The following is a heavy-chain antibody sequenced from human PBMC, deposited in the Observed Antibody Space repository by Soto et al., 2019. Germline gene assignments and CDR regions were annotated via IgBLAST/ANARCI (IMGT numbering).Heavy chain of an antibody. CDR1: GFTFSSYA. CDR2: ISGSGDST. Sequence: EVQLLESGGGLVQPGGSLRLSCAASGFTFSSYAMSWVRQAPGKGLEWVSGISGSGDSTYYADSVKGRFTISRDNSKNPLYLQMNLLSAEDTAVYYCAKGVPGIAVAGTGYFQHWGQGTLVTVSS. J-gene: IGHJ1*01. CDR3: AKGVPGIAVAGTGYFQH. D-gene: IGHD6-19*01. V-gene: IGHV3-23*01.